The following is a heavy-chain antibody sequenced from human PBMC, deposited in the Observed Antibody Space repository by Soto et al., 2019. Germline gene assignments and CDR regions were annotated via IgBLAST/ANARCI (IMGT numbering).Heavy chain of an antibody. CDR3: ARGVPGARFEY. Sequence: EVHLVESGGGLVQPGGSLRLSCAASGFTFSNYAMNWVRQAPGKGLEWVSYISSGTPNVYYADSVKGRFTISRDNAKNSLHLQMDSLRDEDTAVYYCARGVPGARFEYWGQGILVTVSS. V-gene: IGHV3-48*02. J-gene: IGHJ4*02. D-gene: IGHD3-10*01. CDR2: ISSGTPNV. CDR1: GFTFSNYA.